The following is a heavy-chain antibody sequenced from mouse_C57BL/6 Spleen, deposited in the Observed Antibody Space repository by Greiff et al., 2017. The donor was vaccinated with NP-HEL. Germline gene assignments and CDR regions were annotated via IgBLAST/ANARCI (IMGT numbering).Heavy chain of an antibody. CDR3: ARIRVDY. D-gene: IGHD1-1*01. CDR1: GFTFSSHA. CDR2: ISGGCSYT. J-gene: IGHJ4*01. Sequence: VTSVESGGGLVKPGGSLELSCAASGFTFSSHAMSWVRQTPEKRLEWVATISGGCSYTYYPDNVKGRLTISRDNSKNNLYLQMSHLKSEDTAMYYCARIRVDYSGQGTSVTVSS. V-gene: IGHV5-4*03.